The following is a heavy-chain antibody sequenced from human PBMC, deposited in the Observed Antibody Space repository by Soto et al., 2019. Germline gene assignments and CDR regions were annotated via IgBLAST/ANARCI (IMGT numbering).Heavy chain of an antibody. Sequence: PGGSLRLSCAASGFTFSSYGMHWVRQAPGKRLEGVAVISYDGSNKYYADTVKGRFTISRDNSKNTLYLQMNSLRAEDTAVYYCAKDRPRYYDYGDYVFDYWGQGTLVTVSS. V-gene: IGHV3-30*18. D-gene: IGHD4-17*01. CDR3: AKDRPRYYDYGDYVFDY. J-gene: IGHJ4*02. CDR1: GFTFSSYG. CDR2: ISYDGSNK.